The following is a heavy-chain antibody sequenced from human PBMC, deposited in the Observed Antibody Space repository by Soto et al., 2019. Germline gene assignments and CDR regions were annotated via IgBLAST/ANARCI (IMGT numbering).Heavy chain of an antibody. Sequence: SETLSLTCAVYGGSFSGYYWSWIRQPPEKGLEWIGEINHSGSTNYNPSLKSRVTISVDTSKNQFSLKLSSVTAADTAVYYCAIARVVAPGLGFDPWGQGTLVTVSS. V-gene: IGHV4-34*01. J-gene: IGHJ5*02. D-gene: IGHD3-22*01. CDR1: GGSFSGYY. CDR3: AIARVVAPGLGFDP. CDR2: INHSGST.